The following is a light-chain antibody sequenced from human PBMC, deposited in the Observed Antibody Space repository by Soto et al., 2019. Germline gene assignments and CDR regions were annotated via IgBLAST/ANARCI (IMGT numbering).Light chain of an antibody. CDR2: GTA. CDR3: QQYNNWPLT. CDR1: QTINNN. Sequence: DRVMTQSPATLSVSPGERATLSCRASQTINNNLAWYQQKPGQAPRLLIYGTATRATGIPSRFSGSGSGTEFTLTISSLQSEDFAVYYCQQYNNWPLTFGGGTKVEIK. V-gene: IGKV3-15*01. J-gene: IGKJ4*01.